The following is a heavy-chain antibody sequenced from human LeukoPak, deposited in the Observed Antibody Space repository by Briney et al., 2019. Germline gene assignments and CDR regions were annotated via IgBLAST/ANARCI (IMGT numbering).Heavy chain of an antibody. J-gene: IGHJ5*02. CDR1: GGSFSGYY. Sequence: SENLSLTCAVYGGSFSGYYWSWIRQPPGKGLEWLGEINHSGSTNYNPSLKSRVTISVDTSKNQFSLKLSSVTAADTAVYYCARGHHTARFDPWGQGTLVTVSS. CDR3: ARGHHTARFDP. D-gene: IGHD2-21*02. CDR2: INHSGST. V-gene: IGHV4-34*01.